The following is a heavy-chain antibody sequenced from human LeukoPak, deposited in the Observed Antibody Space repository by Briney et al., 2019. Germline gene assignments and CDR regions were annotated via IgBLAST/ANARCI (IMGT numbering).Heavy chain of an antibody. J-gene: IGHJ4*02. D-gene: IGHD3-3*01. CDR1: GFTFSDYY. CDR2: ISSSGSTI. CDR3: ARGLRFLEWLVDY. V-gene: IGHV3-11*01. Sequence: PGGSLRLSCAASGFTFSDYYVSWIRQAPGKGLEWVSYISSSGSTIYYADSVKGRFTISRDNAKNSLYLQMNSLRAEDTAVYYCARGLRFLEWLVDYWGQGTLVTVSS.